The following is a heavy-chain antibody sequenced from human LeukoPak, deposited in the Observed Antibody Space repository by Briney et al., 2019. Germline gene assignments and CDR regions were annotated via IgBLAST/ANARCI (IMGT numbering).Heavy chain of an antibody. J-gene: IGHJ4*02. CDR1: GGSISSGGYY. V-gene: IGHV4-30-2*01. CDR2: IYHSGST. Sequence: SQTLSLTCTVSGGSISSGGYYWSWIRQPPGKGLEWIGYIYHSGSTYYNPSLKSRVTISVDRSKNQFSLKLNSVTAADTAVYYCARSSGFYSPFDYWGQGTQVAVSS. D-gene: IGHD3-22*01. CDR3: ARSSGFYSPFDY.